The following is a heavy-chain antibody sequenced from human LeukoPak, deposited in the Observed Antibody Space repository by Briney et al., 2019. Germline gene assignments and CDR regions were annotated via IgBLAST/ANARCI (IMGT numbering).Heavy chain of an antibody. CDR2: ISSSNSYI. D-gene: IGHD3-3*01. CDR1: GFTFNNYS. CDR3: ARVEAGYYYYYYYMDV. Sequence: GGSLRLSCAASGFTFNNYSMNWVRQAPGKGLEWVSSISSSNSYIYYADSVKGRFTISRDNAKNSLYLQMNSLRAEDTAVYYCARVEAGYYYYYYYMDVWGKGTTVTVSS. J-gene: IGHJ6*03. V-gene: IGHV3-21*01.